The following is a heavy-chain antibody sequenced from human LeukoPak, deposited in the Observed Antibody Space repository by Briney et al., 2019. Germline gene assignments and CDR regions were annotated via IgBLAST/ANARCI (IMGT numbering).Heavy chain of an antibody. CDR3: ARGVPQGWVHWFDP. CDR1: GGSISSYY. J-gene: IGHJ5*02. CDR2: IYYRGST. Sequence: SETLSLTCTVSGGSISSYYWNWIRQPPGKGLGWIGYIYYRGSTKYNPSLESRVTISVDSSKNQFSLKLSAVTAADTAVYYCARGVPQGWVHWFDPWGQGTLVTVSS. V-gene: IGHV4-59*01. D-gene: IGHD1-26*01.